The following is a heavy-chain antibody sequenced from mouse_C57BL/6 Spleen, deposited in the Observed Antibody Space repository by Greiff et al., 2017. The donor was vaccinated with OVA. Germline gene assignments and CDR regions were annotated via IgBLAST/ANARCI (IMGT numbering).Heavy chain of an antibody. Sequence: VQVVESGAELVRPGASVTLSCKASGYTFTDYEMHWVKQTPVHGLEWIGAIDPETGGTAYNQKFKGKAILTADKSSSTAYMDLRSLTSEDSAVYYCTRPGGSSYRFAYWGQGTLVTVSA. V-gene: IGHV1-15*01. CDR1: GYTFTDYE. J-gene: IGHJ3*01. D-gene: IGHD1-1*01. CDR2: IDPETGGT. CDR3: TRPGGSSYRFAY.